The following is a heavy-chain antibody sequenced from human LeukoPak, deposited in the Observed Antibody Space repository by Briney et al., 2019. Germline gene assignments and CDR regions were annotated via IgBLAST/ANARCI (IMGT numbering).Heavy chain of an antibody. J-gene: IGHJ6*03. CDR1: GFRFTSYL. CDR3: ARAYYYYSYMDV. Sequence: GGSLEISFKGSGFRFTSYLIGWVRRMPGKGLEWMGIIYLGDSDTRYSPSFQGQLTISADKSISTAYLQWSSLQASDTAMYYCARAYYYYSYMDVWGKGTTVTVSS. V-gene: IGHV5-51*01. CDR2: IYLGDSDT.